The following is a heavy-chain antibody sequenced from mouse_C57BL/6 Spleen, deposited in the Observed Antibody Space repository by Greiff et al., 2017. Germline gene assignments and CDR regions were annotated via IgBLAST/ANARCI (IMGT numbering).Heavy chain of an antibody. D-gene: IGHD2-3*01. J-gene: IGHJ3*01. CDR2: IYPRSGNT. CDR1: GYTFTSYG. V-gene: IGHV1-81*01. CDR3: ADGNSFAY. Sequence: QVQLQQSGAELARPGASVKLSCKASGYTFTSYGISWVKQRTGQGLEWIGAIYPRSGNTYYTEKFKGKATLTADKSTSTAYMELRSLTAEDSAVYFCADGNSFAYWGQGTLVTVSA.